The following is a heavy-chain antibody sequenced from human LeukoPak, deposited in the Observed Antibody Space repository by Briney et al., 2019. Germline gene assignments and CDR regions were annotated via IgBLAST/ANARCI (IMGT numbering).Heavy chain of an antibody. CDR2: IIGDTTA. V-gene: IGHV3-48*02. CDR3: ARDGVGASPGDVFDV. J-gene: IGHJ3*01. Sequence: PGGSLRLSRAASAFIITRYSMNWVRLAPGRGLEGGSFIIGDTTAKYADSVKGRFTVSRDNAKNSVYLQMNSLRDEDTAVYYCARDGVGASPGDVFDVWGQGTMVTVSS. CDR1: AFIITRYS. D-gene: IGHD1-26*01.